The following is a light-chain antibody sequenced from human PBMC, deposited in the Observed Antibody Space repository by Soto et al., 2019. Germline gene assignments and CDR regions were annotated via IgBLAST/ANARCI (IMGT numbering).Light chain of an antibody. Sequence: DFQMTLCPSSLSAXVGDXVTIXXRASQRISGYLNWYQQRPGKAPKVLISGASTLHNGVPSRFRGRGSGTDFTLTISSLQPEDVATYYCQESLTRLLSFAGGTKVDIK. V-gene: IGKV1-39*01. CDR2: GAS. CDR3: QESLTRLLS. J-gene: IGKJ4*01. CDR1: QRISGY.